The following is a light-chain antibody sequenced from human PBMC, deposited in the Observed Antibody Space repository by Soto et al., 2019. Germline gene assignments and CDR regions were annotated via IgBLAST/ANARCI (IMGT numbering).Light chain of an antibody. CDR2: AAS. CDR3: QQSYGIPQT. Sequence: IQLTQSPSSLSASVGDRVNITCRTSQNVNRYLNWYQEQPGKAPKLLIYAASILQSGVPSRFSGSGSGTDFTLAISSLQPEDFTTYYCQQSYGIPQTFGSGTKVEIK. J-gene: IGKJ4*02. CDR1: QNVNRY. V-gene: IGKV1-39*01.